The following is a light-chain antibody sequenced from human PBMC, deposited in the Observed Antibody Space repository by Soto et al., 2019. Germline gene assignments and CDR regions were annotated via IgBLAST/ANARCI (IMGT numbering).Light chain of an antibody. CDR1: QSLSGN. V-gene: IGKV3-15*01. CDR2: GAS. J-gene: IGKJ1*01. CDR3: QQYNDWPRT. Sequence: EIVMTQSPATLSVSPGERATLSCRATQSLSGNLAWYQQKPGQAPRLLIYGASVRATGIPARFSGSGSGTEFTLTISSLLSEDFAVYYCQQYNDWPRTFGQGTK.